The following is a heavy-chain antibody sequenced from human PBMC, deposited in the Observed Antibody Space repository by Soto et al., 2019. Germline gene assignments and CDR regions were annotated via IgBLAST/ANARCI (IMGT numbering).Heavy chain of an antibody. V-gene: IGHV3-23*01. D-gene: IGHD1-7*01. J-gene: IGHJ4*02. CDR3: AKNQERELPRVIDF. CDR2: MSGSSSTT. CDR1: GLTFSNYA. Sequence: SGGSLRLSCATSGLTFSNYAMSWVRQAPGGGLEWVSSMSGSSSTTYYADSVRGRFTISRDRSKNTLYLQMSSLRAEPTALYYCAKNQERELPRVIDFWGQGTLVTVSS.